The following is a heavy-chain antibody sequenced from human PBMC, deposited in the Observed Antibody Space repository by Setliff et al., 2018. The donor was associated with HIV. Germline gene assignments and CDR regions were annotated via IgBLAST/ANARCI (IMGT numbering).Heavy chain of an antibody. V-gene: IGHV5-51*01. CDR1: GYSFTTHW. CDR2: IYPGDSDT. D-gene: IGHD5-12*01. J-gene: IGHJ4*02. CDR3: ARHTRYSGHYRPFDS. Sequence: GESLKISCKGSGYSFTTHWIGWVRQMPGKGLEWMGIIYPGDSDTAYSPSFQGHVPISADKSTSPAYLPWISLKASDPAMYYWARHTRYSGHYRPFDSWGQGTLVTVSS.